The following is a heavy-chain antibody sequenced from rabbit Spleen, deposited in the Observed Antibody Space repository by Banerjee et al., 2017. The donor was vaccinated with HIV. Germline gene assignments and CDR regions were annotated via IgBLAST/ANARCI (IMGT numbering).Heavy chain of an antibody. CDR1: GFSFSSSDY. J-gene: IGHJ4*01. V-gene: IGHV1S40*01. CDR3: ARGANNAGNGYAL. Sequence: QSLEESGGDLVKPGASLTLTCTASGFSFSSSDYICWVRQAPGKGLEWIACIHAGDSGSTVYASWAKGRFTISKTSSTTVTLQMTSLTAADTATYFCARGANNAGNGYALWGPGTLVTVS. CDR2: IHAGDSGST. D-gene: IGHD6-1*01.